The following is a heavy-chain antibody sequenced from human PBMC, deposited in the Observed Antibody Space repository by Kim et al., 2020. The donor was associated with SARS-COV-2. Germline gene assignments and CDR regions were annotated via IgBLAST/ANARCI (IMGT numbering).Heavy chain of an antibody. D-gene: IGHD3-10*01. CDR2: ISYDGNNK. J-gene: IGHJ5*02. Sequence: GGSLRLSCAASGFTFGIYAIHWVRQVPGKGLEWVAVISYDGNNKYYADSVKGRFTISRDKATKTVFLQMKSLRAEDTAVYYCARRAFPEYRIRGVIGLLDPWGQGALVTASA. CDR3: ARRAFPEYRIRGVIGLLDP. V-gene: IGHV3-30*04. CDR1: GFTFGIYA.